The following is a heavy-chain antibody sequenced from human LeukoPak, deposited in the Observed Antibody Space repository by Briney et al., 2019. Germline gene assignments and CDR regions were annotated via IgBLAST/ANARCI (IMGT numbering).Heavy chain of an antibody. Sequence: GASVKVSCKASGYTFTSYDISWVRQATGQGLEWVGWMNPNRGNTGYAQKFQGRVTMTRNTSISTAYMELSSLRSEDTAMYYCARGKINWFDPWGQGTLVTVSS. CDR2: MNPNRGNT. V-gene: IGHV1-8*01. J-gene: IGHJ5*02. CDR3: ARGKINWFDP. CDR1: GYTFTSYD.